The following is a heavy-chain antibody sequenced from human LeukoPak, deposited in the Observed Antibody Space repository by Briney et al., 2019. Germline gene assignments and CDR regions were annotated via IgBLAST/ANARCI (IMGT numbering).Heavy chain of an antibody. CDR3: AKDMRVLAGALNAFDI. Sequence: GGSLRLSCAASGFTFTSFGMHWVRQAPGKGLEWVALISYDGSNEYYADSVKGRFTISRDNSKNTLYLQMNSLRAEDTAVYYCAKDMRVLAGALNAFDIWGQGTMVTVSS. CDR1: GFTFTSFG. J-gene: IGHJ3*02. D-gene: IGHD2-8*02. V-gene: IGHV3-30*18. CDR2: ISYDGSNE.